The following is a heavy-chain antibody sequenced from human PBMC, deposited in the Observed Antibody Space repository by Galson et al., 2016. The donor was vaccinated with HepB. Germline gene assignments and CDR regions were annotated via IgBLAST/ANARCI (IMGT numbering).Heavy chain of an antibody. J-gene: IGHJ5*02. CDR3: ARHVLKVTDNYYGSPGFDP. CDR2: IDPSDSYT. Sequence: QSGAEVKKPGESLRISCKGSGYSFTSYWISWVRQMPGKGLEWMGRIDPSDSYTNYSPSFQGHVTISADKSISTAYLQWSSLKASDTAMYYCARHVLKVTDNYYGSPGFDPWGQGTLVTVSS. V-gene: IGHV5-10-1*01. D-gene: IGHD3-10*01. CDR1: GYSFTSYW.